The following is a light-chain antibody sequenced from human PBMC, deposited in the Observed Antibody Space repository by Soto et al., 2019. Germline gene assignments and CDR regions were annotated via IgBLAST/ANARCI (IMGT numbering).Light chain of an antibody. CDR3: KQYGSSPVT. CDR1: RSVISNY. J-gene: IGKJ1*01. V-gene: IGKV3-20*01. Sequence: IVMTQSPATLSLSPGERSTLSCRASRSVISNYLFCSQQQPGHAPRFLLYGASSRPTGITDSFSGSGSGTDFPLTISRLEPEDFAVYYRKQYGSSPVTFGQGTKVEIK. CDR2: GAS.